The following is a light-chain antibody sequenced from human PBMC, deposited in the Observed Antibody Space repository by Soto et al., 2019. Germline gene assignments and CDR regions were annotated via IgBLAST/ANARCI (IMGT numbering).Light chain of an antibody. CDR3: QQYGSSPDLFT. Sequence: EIVLTQSPGSLSLSPGERVTLSCRASHSVSHNYLAWYQQKPGQAPRLLIYGASNRATGIPDRFSGGGAGTDFTLTISRREPEDLAVYYCQQYGSSPDLFTFGPGTKVDIK. J-gene: IGKJ3*01. V-gene: IGKV3-20*01. CDR1: HSVSHNY. CDR2: GAS.